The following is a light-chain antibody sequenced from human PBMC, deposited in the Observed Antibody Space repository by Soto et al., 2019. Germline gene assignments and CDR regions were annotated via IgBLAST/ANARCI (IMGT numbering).Light chain of an antibody. CDR2: DVS. J-gene: IGLJ2*01. V-gene: IGLV2-14*01. CDR1: SSDVGGYNF. Sequence: QSALTQPASVSGSPGQSITISCTGTSSDVGGYNFVSWYQQHPGKAPKLMIFDVSSRPSGISNRFSGSKSGNTASLTISGLQAEDEADYYCSSYTSTRKGVLFGGGTKLTVL. CDR3: SSYTSTRKGVL.